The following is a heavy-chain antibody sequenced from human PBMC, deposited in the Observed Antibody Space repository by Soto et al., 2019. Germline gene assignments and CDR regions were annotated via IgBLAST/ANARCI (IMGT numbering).Heavy chain of an antibody. CDR2: IYSSGST. CDR1: GGSISSGEYY. J-gene: IGHJ5*02. CDR3: ARGAELRRGIDP. D-gene: IGHD1-7*01. V-gene: IGHV4-31*03. Sequence: PSETLSLTCTVSGGSISSGEYYWTWIRQHPGRGLEWIAYIYSSGSTYCNPSLKSRIPISVDTCKNQFSLKLSSVTAADTAVYYCARGAELRRGIDPWGQGALVTVSS.